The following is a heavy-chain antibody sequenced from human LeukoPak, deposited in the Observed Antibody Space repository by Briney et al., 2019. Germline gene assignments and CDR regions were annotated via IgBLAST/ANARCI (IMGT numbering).Heavy chain of an antibody. CDR2: INPNNGDT. CDR1: GYTFTTND. V-gene: IGHV1-8*03. CDR3: AREIRGTRLYYYYYMDV. J-gene: IGHJ6*03. Sequence: ASVKVSCKASGYTFTTNDINWVRQAPGQGLEWMGWINPNNGDTGYAQKFKGRVTITSDSSINTAYMELSSLRSEDAAVYYCAREIRGTRLYYYYYMDVWGKGTTVAVSS. D-gene: IGHD1-14*01.